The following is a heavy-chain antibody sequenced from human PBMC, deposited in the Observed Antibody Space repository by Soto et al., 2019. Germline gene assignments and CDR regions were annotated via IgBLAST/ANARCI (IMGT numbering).Heavy chain of an antibody. CDR1: GDSISTYN. V-gene: IGHV4-59*01. D-gene: IGHD5-12*01. J-gene: IGHJ5*02. CDR3: ARVAADIAGWVDP. CDR2: IYYSGVT. Sequence: QGQLQESGPGLVKPSETLSLTCTVSGDSISTYNWGWIRQPPGKGLEWIGCIYYSGVTNYNPSLKSRVAISVDTPNNPLCLKLNSVTAADTAVYYCARVAADIAGWVDPWGQGTRVTVSS.